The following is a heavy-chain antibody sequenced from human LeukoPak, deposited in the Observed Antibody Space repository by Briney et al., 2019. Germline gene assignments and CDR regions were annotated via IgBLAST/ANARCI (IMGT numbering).Heavy chain of an antibody. CDR3: ATSGYYSWFDP. V-gene: IGHV3-23*01. CDR2: ISGSGGST. J-gene: IGHJ5*02. CDR1: GFTFSSYS. Sequence: GGALRLSCAASGFTFSSYSMNWVRQAPGKGLEWVSAISGSGGSTYYADSVKGRFTISRDNSKNTLYLQMNSLRAEDTAVYYCATSGYYSWFDPWGQGTLVTVSS. D-gene: IGHD3-3*01.